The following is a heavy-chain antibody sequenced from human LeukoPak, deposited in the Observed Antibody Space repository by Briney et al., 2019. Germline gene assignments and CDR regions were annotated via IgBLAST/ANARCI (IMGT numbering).Heavy chain of an antibody. CDR3: ARDQGGYDSGSGYYGMDV. V-gene: IGHV3-21*01. D-gene: IGHD5-12*01. CDR2: ISSSSSYI. J-gene: IGHJ6*02. CDR1: GFTFSSYS. Sequence: GGSLRLSCAASGFTFSSYSMNWVRQAPGKGLEWVSSISSSSSYIYYADSVKGRFTISRDNAKNSLYLQMNSLRAEDTAVYYCARDQGGYDSGSGYYGMDVWGQGTTVTVSS.